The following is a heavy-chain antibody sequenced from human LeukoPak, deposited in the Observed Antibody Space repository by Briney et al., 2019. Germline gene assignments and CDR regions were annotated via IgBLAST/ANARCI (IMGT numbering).Heavy chain of an antibody. CDR3: FKQNTAYDILTGYHPSGFDP. V-gene: IGHV1-8*02. D-gene: IGHD3-9*01. CDR1: GYTFTGYY. Sequence: ASVKVSCNASGYTFTGYYMHWVRQAPGQGLEWMGWMNPNSGNTGYAQKFQGRVTMTRNTSISTAYMELSSLRSEDTAVYFFFKQNTAYDILTGYHPSGFDPWGQGTLVTVSS. J-gene: IGHJ5*02. CDR2: MNPNSGNT.